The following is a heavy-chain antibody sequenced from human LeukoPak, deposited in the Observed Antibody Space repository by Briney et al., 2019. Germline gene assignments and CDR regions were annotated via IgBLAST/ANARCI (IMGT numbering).Heavy chain of an antibody. CDR3: VGTIASRGSEY. D-gene: IGHD6-6*01. CDR2: LPPDELGI. CDR1: GFIFSFYC. V-gene: IGHV3-74*01. Sequence: GGSLRLSCAASGFIFSFYCMHWVRQAPGMGLVWVSRLPPDELGIIYADSVKGRFTVSRDNAKNTVYLQMNNLRVDDTAMYYCVGTIASRGSEYWGQGALVTVSS. J-gene: IGHJ4*02.